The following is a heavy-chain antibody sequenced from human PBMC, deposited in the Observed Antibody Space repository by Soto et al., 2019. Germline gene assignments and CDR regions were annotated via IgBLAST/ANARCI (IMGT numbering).Heavy chain of an antibody. V-gene: IGHV4-31*03. CDR2: IYYSGST. CDR1: GGSISSGGYY. J-gene: IGHJ4*02. CDR3: ARVYVDTALVPASTFAY. Sequence: SETLALTCTVCGGSISSGGYYWSWIRQHPGKGLEWIGYIYYSGSTYYNPSLKSRVTISVDTSKNQFSLKLSSVTAADTAVYYCARVYVDTALVPASTFAYWGQGTLVPVSS. D-gene: IGHD5-18*01.